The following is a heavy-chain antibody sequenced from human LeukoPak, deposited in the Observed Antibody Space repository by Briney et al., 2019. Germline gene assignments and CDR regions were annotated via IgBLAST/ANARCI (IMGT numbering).Heavy chain of an antibody. CDR2: IFYSGTT. D-gene: IGHD1-7*01. CDR1: GGSISSHY. Sequence: SETLSLTCTVSGGSISSHYWSWIRQFPGKGLEWIGYIFYSGTTKYNPSLKSRVTISVDTSKSQFSQNLTSVTAADTAVYYCVANLVAVFHYWGQGALVTVSP. CDR3: VANLVAVFHY. J-gene: IGHJ4*02. V-gene: IGHV4-59*03.